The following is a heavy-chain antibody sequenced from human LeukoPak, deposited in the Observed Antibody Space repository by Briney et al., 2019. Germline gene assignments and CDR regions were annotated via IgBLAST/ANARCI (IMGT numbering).Heavy chain of an antibody. D-gene: IGHD4-17*01. Sequence: PGRSLRLSCAASGFTFSSYGMHWVRQAPGKGLEWVAVIWYDGSNKYYADSVKGRFTISRDNSKNTLYLQMNSLRAEDTAVYYCASTAVTTEAFDIWGQGTMVTVSS. J-gene: IGHJ3*02. CDR2: IWYDGSNK. CDR1: GFTFSSYG. CDR3: ASTAVTTEAFDI. V-gene: IGHV3-33*01.